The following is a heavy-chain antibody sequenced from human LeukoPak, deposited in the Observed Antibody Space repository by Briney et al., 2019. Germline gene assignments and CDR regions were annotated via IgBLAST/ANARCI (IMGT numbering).Heavy chain of an antibody. Sequence: GGSLRLSCAASGFTFSSYSMSWVRQAPGQGLEWVSVISDRGSHTYYADSVKGRFTISRDNSKNTLNLQMNSLRAEDTAVYYCARGYSSGWYYFDYWGQGTPVTVSS. V-gene: IGHV3-23*01. J-gene: IGHJ4*02. D-gene: IGHD6-19*01. CDR1: GFTFSSYS. CDR3: ARGYSSGWYYFDY. CDR2: ISDRGSHT.